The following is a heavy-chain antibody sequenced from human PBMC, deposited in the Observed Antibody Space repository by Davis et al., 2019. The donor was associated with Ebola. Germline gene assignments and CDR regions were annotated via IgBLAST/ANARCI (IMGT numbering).Heavy chain of an antibody. J-gene: IGHJ3*02. V-gene: IGHV3-11*04. CDR3: ARDLHSGTTGAFDI. Sequence: GESLKISCAASGFTFSDYYMSWIRQAPGKGLEWVSYISGGGRTIYYADSVKGRFTISRDNSKNTLYLQMNSLRAEDTAVYYCARDLHSGTTGAFDIWGQGTMVTVSS. D-gene: IGHD1-26*01. CDR2: ISGGGRTI. CDR1: GFTFSDYY.